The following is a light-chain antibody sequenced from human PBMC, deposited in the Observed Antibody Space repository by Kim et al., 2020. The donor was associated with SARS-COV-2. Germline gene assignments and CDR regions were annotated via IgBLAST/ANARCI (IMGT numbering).Light chain of an antibody. CDR1: QSVSSNY. Sequence: WSPGERATLSGRASQSVSSNYLAWYQGKPGQAPRLLIFGASSRATGIPDRFSGSGSGTDFTLTISRLEPEDFAVYYCQQYCSSPYTFGQGTKLEI. CDR3: QQYCSSPYT. J-gene: IGKJ2*01. V-gene: IGKV3-20*01. CDR2: GAS.